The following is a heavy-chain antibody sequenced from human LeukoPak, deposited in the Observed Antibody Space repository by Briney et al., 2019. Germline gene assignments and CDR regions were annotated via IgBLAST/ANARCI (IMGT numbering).Heavy chain of an antibody. CDR1: GFTFSSYS. CDR3: ASRDKGYYYGMDV. D-gene: IGHD5-24*01. J-gene: IGHJ6*02. Sequence: GGSLRLSCAASGFTFSSYSMNWVRQAPGKGLEWVSILHSGGSTYYADSVKGRFTISRDNSRNTLYLQMNSLRAEDTAVYYCASRDKGYYYGMDVWGQGTTVTVSS. V-gene: IGHV3-66*01. CDR2: LHSGGST.